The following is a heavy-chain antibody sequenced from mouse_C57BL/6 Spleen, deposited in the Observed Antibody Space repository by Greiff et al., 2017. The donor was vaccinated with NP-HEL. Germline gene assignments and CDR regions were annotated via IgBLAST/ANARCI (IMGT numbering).Heavy chain of an antibody. J-gene: IGHJ4*01. Sequence: QVQLKQSGPELVKPGASVKLSCKASGYTFTSYDINWVKQRPGQGLEWIGWIYPRDGSNKYNETFKVKATLTVDTSSSTAYMELHSLTSEDAAVYFCARTKTGYAMDYWGQGTSVTVSS. D-gene: IGHD4-1*01. V-gene: IGHV1-85*01. CDR3: ARTKTGYAMDY. CDR1: GYTFTSYD. CDR2: IYPRDGSN.